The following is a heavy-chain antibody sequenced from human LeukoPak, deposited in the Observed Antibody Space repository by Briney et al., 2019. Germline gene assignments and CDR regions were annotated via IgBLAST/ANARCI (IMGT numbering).Heavy chain of an antibody. CDR2: INRDGSIT. CDR3: ARDKKSGESSEIDY. CDR1: GFTFGNYW. V-gene: IGHV3-74*01. D-gene: IGHD3-10*01. J-gene: IGHJ4*02. Sequence: RLGGSLRLSCAASGFTFGNYWLHWVRQAPGKGLVWVSRINRDGSITKYADSVKGRFTVSRDNAKNTLDLQMNSLRAEDTAVYYCARDKKSGESSEIDYWGQGTLVTVSS.